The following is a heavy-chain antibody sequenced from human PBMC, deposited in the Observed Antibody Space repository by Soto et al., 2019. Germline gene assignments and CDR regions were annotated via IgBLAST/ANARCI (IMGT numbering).Heavy chain of an antibody. D-gene: IGHD6-6*01. CDR1: GFSLTTDDLG. CDR2: VYWDDDK. V-gene: IGHV2-5*02. Sequence: SGPTLVSPTPTLTLTCTFSGFSLTTDDLGVGWIRQFPGKALDWLAVVYWDDDKRYSPSLKSRLTITKDTSKNQVFLTMSNMDPVDTATYYCAHTRYSISSFDYWGQGTLVTVSS. J-gene: IGHJ4*02. CDR3: AHTRYSISSFDY.